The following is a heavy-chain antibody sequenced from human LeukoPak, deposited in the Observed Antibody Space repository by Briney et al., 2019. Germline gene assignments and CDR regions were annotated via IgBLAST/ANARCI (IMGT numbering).Heavy chain of an antibody. CDR2: IYTSGST. CDR1: GGSISSGGYY. CDR3: ARMGTYCSSTSCSGGFDI. J-gene: IGHJ3*02. V-gene: IGHV4-61*02. Sequence: SETLSLTCTVSGGSISSGGYYWSWIRQHPGKGLEWIGRIYTSGSTNYNPSLKSRVTMSVDTSKNQFSLKLSSVTAADTAVYYCARMGTYCSSTSCSGGFDIWGQGTMVTVSS. D-gene: IGHD2-2*01.